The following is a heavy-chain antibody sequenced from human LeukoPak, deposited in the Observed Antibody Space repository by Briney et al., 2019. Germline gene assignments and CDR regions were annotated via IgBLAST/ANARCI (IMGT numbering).Heavy chain of an antibody. Sequence: SETLSLTCTVSGGSISSYYWSWLRQPAGKGLEWIGRIYTSGSTNYNPSLESRVTMSVDTSKNQFSLKLSSVTAADTAVYYCARGGPRGVVVPAAIGRQNWFDPWGQGTLVTVSS. CDR3: ARGGPRGVVVPAAIGRQNWFDP. V-gene: IGHV4-4*07. CDR2: IYTSGST. CDR1: GGSISSYY. D-gene: IGHD2-2*01. J-gene: IGHJ5*02.